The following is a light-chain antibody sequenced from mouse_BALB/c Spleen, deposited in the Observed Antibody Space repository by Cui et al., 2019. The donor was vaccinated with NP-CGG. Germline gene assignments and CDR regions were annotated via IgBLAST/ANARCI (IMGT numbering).Light chain of an antibody. V-gene: IGLV1*01. CDR1: TGAVTTSNY. CDR3: ALWYSNHWV. Sequence: AVMHQYAALTTSPGETVTLTCRSSTGAVTTSNYANWVQEKPDHLFSGLIGGTNNRVPGVPARFSGSLIGDKAALTITGAQIEDETIYFCALWYSNHWVFGGGTKLTVL. CDR2: GTN. J-gene: IGLJ1*01.